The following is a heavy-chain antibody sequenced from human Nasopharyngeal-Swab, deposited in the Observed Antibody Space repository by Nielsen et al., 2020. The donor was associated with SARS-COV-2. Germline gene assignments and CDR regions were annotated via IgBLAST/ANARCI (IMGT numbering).Heavy chain of an antibody. CDR1: GGPINSDH. J-gene: IGHJ6*02. CDR3: ARDKRPTSMDL. D-gene: IGHD1-1*01. CDR2: IYSSGST. Sequence: SETLSLTCNAPGGPINSDHWRWIRQPAGKGLEWIGRIYSSGSTNYNPSLKSRVTMSVDKSNNQVSLKLSSVTAADTAVYYCARDKRPTSMDLWGQGTTVTVSS. V-gene: IGHV4-4*07.